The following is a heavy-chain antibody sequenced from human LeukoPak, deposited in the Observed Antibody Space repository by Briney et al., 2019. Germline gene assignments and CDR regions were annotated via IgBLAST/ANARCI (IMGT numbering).Heavy chain of an antibody. CDR1: GCTFSNYA. CDR2: ISYNGSSK. D-gene: IGHD2-8*01. J-gene: IGHJ4*02. Sequence: PGGSLRLSCAASGCTFSNYAMHWVRQAPGKGLEWVAVISYNGSSKYYADSVKGRFTISRDNSKNTVYLQMNSLRAEDSAVYYCASGYCTNDVCYTGGFDYWGQGTLVTVSS. CDR3: ASGYCTNDVCYTGGFDY. V-gene: IGHV3-30-3*01.